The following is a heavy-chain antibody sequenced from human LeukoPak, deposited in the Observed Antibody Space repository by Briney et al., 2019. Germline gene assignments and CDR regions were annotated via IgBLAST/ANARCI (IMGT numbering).Heavy chain of an antibody. V-gene: IGHV4-39*07. CDR3: ARGKWELLPRWFDP. Sequence: SETLSLTCIISGDSINSSPYYWGWIRQPPGEGLEWIGSLSYSGRTYYNPSLKSRVTISVDTSKNQFSLKLSSVTAADTAVYYCARGKWELLPRWFDPWGQGTLVTVSS. CDR2: LSYSGRT. CDR1: GDSINSSPYY. D-gene: IGHD1-26*01. J-gene: IGHJ5*02.